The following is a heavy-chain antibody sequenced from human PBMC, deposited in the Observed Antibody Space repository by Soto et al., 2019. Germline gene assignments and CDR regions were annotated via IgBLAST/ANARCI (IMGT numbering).Heavy chain of an antibody. CDR1: GGSFSGYY. CDR2: INHSGST. D-gene: IGHD5-12*01. J-gene: IGHJ4*02. Sequence: QVQLQQWGAGLLKPSETLSLTCAVYGGSFSGYYWSWIRQPPGKGLEWIGEINHSGSTNYNPSLKSRVTISVDTSKNQLSLKLSSVTAADTAVYYCARGRGATISFGDYWGQGTLVTVSS. V-gene: IGHV4-34*01. CDR3: ARGRGATISFGDY.